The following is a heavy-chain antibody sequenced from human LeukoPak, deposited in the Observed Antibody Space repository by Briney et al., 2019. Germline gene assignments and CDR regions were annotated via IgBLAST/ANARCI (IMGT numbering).Heavy chain of an antibody. V-gene: IGHV3-23*01. CDR2: INGRGST. Sequence: GGSLRLSCAASEFTFTNYVMSWVRQAPGKGLEWVSHINGRGSTFYADSVKGRFTISRDNLKNMVYLQMNSLRVEDTAVYYCAKGRTVGETSFDYWGHGTLGTVSS. CDR1: EFTFTNYV. D-gene: IGHD5-24*01. CDR3: AKGRTVGETSFDY. J-gene: IGHJ4*01.